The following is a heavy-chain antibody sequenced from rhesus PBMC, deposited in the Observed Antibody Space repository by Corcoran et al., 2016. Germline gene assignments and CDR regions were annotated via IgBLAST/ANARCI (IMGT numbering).Heavy chain of an antibody. V-gene: IGHV4-173*01. CDR1: GGSISSNY. CDR2: ISGSGGRT. D-gene: IGHD3-3*01. CDR3: ARGPPDFWSGYWSVVSLDV. J-gene: IGHJ5-2*02. Sequence: QLQLQESGPGLVKPSETLSLTCAVSGGSISSNYWSWIRQPPGKGLEWIGRISGSGGRTVSTPPLKRPFSIATATSKNQFSLKLSSVTAADTAVYYCARGPPDFWSGYWSVVSLDVWGRGVLVTVSS.